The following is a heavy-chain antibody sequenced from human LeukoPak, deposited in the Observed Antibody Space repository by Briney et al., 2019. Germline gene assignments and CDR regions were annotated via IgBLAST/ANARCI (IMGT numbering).Heavy chain of an antibody. Sequence: ASVKVSCKASGYTFTDYYMHWVRQAPGRGLEWMGWIHPNSDSTNYAQKFQGRVTMTRDTSISTAYMELSSLRSDDTAVLYCARLRGGYEPFDYWGQGTLVTVSS. V-gene: IGHV1-2*02. D-gene: IGHD5-12*01. CDR2: IHPNSDST. CDR3: ARLRGGYEPFDY. CDR1: GYTFTDYY. J-gene: IGHJ4*02.